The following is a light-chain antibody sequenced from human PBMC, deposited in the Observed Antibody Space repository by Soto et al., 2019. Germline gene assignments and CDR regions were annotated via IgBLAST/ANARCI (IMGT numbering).Light chain of an antibody. CDR3: QQRSNWPVT. CDR1: QSVSSY. CDR2: DAS. Sequence: EIVLTQSPGTLSLCPGERATLSCRDSQSVSSYLAWYQQKPGQAPRLLIYDASTRATGISARFSGSGSGTDFTLTISSLEPEDFAVYYCQQRSNWPVTFGQGTRVEVK. V-gene: IGKV3-11*01. J-gene: IGKJ1*01.